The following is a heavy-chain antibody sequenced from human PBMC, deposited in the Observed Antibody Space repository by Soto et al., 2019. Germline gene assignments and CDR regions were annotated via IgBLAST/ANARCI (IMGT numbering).Heavy chain of an antibody. CDR2: IYSGGST. D-gene: IGHD3-16*01. CDR3: ARVEFEGWYFDY. V-gene: IGHV3-53*01. Sequence: EVQLVESGGGLIQPGGSLRLSCAASGFTVSSNYMSWVHQAPGKGLEWVSVIYSGGSTYYADSVKGRFTISRDNSKTTLYLQMNSLRAEDTAVYYCARVEFEGWYFDYWGQGTLVTVSS. J-gene: IGHJ4*02. CDR1: GFTVSSNY.